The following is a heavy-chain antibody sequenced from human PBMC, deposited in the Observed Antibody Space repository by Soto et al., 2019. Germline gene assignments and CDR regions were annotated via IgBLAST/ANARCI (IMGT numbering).Heavy chain of an antibody. CDR2: FIAMLGTP. D-gene: IGHD5-18*01. J-gene: IGHJ4*02. CDR1: GGTFGSQG. Sequence: SVKVSCKASGGTFGSQGIAWVRQAPGQGLEWMGGFIAMLGTPTYAKKVQGRATITADESLTSSYLELRSLRSEDTGVYFCARGAMANCDYWGQGTVVTVSS. V-gene: IGHV1-69*13. CDR3: ARGAMANCDY.